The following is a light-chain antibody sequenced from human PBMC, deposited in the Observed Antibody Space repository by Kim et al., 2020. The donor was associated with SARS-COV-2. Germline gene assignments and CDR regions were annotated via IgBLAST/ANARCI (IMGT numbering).Light chain of an antibody. Sequence: SVPPGERATRPCRASQSVNRYLAWYQQKPGQAPRLLIYDASNRATGIPAMFSGSGSGTDFTLTISSLEPEDFAVYYCQQRSNWPTFGPGTKVDIK. CDR3: QQRSNWPT. CDR2: DAS. J-gene: IGKJ3*01. V-gene: IGKV3-11*01. CDR1: QSVNRY.